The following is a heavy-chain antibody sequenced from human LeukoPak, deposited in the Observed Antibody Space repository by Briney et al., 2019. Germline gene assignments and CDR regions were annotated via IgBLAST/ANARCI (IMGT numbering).Heavy chain of an antibody. J-gene: IGHJ4*02. CDR2: IYYSGST. V-gene: IGHV4-39*07. CDR3: ARGKWLRSGYFDY. CDR1: GGSISSSSDY. D-gene: IGHD5-12*01. Sequence: PSETLSLTCTVSGGSISSSSDYWGWIRQPPGKALAWIGSIYYSGSTYYNPSLKSRVTISVDTSKNQFSLKLSSVTAADTAVYYCARGKWLRSGYFDYWGQGTLVTVSS.